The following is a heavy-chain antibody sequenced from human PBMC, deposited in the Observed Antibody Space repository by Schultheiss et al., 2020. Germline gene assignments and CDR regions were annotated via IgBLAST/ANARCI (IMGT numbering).Heavy chain of an antibody. CDR2: ISYDGSNK. CDR3: TRHAVTLFDY. V-gene: IGHV3-30*03. CDR1: GFTFSSYD. J-gene: IGHJ4*02. Sequence: GGSLRLSCAASGFTFSSYDMHWVRQAPGKGLEWVAVISYDGSNKYYADSVKGRFTISRDDSKNTAYLQMNSLKTEDTAVYYCTRHAVTLFDYWGQGTLVTGAS. D-gene: IGHD4-23*01.